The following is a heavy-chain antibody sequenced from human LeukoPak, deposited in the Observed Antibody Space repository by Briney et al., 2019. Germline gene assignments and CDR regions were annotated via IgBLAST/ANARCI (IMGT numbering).Heavy chain of an antibody. Sequence: GGSLRLSCAASGFTFSSYSMNWVRQAPGKGLEWVSYISSSSSTIYYADSVKGRFTISRDNAKNSLYLQMNSLRAEDTAVYYCARGGDNSASTNWFDPWGQGTPVIVSS. J-gene: IGHJ5*02. D-gene: IGHD2-21*01. CDR3: ARGGDNSASTNWFDP. CDR2: ISSSSSTI. CDR1: GFTFSSYS. V-gene: IGHV3-48*01.